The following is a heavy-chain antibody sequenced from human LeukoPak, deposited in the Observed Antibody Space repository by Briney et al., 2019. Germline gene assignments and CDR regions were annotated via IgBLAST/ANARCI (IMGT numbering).Heavy chain of an antibody. J-gene: IGHJ4*02. CDR3: AREVGATTGVHYFDY. CDR2: INPNSGGT. D-gene: IGHD1-26*01. Sequence: GASVKVSCKASGYTFTGYYMHWVRQAPGQGLEWMGWINPNSGGTKSAQKFLGGVTMTRDTSLSTAYMELSRLRSDDTAVYYCAREVGATTGVHYFDYWGQGTLVTVSP. V-gene: IGHV1-2*02. CDR1: GYTFTGYY.